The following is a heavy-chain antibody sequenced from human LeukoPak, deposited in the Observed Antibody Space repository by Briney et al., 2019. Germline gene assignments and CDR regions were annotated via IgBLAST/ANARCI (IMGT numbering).Heavy chain of an antibody. CDR2: ISSSSSYI. Sequence: GGSLRLSCAASGFTFSSYSMNWVRQAPGKGLEWVSSISSSSSYIYYADSVKGRFTISRDNAKNSLYLQMNSLRAEDTAVYYCARVIRQTRTDAFDIWGQGTMVTDSS. V-gene: IGHV3-21*01. J-gene: IGHJ3*02. CDR1: GFTFSSYS. CDR3: ARVIRQTRTDAFDI. D-gene: IGHD6-6*01.